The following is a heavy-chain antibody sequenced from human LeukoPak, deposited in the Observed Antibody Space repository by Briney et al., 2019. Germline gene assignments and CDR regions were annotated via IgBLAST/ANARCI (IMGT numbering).Heavy chain of an antibody. V-gene: IGHV1-3*01. CDR1: GYTFTNYA. Sequence: GASVKVSCKTSGYTFTNYAIHWVRQAPGQRLEWMGWINAGYGNTKYSQKLQGRVTMTTDTSTSTAYMELRSLRSDDTAVYYCARVRSNYYDSSPADYWGQGTLVTVSS. D-gene: IGHD3-22*01. CDR3: ARVRSNYYDSSPADY. J-gene: IGHJ4*02. CDR2: INAGYGNT.